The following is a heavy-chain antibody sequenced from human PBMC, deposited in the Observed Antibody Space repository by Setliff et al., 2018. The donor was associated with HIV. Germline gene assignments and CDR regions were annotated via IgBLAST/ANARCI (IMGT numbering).Heavy chain of an antibody. Sequence: SETLSLTCSVSGGAVNSGNYHWAWIRQPAGKGLEWIGHIYTSGSPHYKSSLTSRLTISLDTSRNQFSLKLTSVTAADSATYYCARWVYNSAWSLDYWGQGTLFTVSS. V-gene: IGHV4-61*09. CDR1: GGAVNSGNYH. CDR3: ARWVYNSAWSLDY. D-gene: IGHD6-19*01. CDR2: IYTSGSP. J-gene: IGHJ4*02.